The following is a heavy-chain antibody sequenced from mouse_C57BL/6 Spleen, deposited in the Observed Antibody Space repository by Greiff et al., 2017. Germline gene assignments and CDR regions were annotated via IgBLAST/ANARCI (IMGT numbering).Heavy chain of an antibody. J-gene: IGHJ4*01. CDR3: ARSTGSGFYAMDY. CDR2: IDPSDSYT. V-gene: IGHV1-59*01. Sequence: QVQLQQPGAELVRPGTSVKLSCKASGYTFTSYWMHWVKQRPGQGLEWIGVIDPSDSYTNYNQKFKGKATLTVDTSSSTAYMQLSSLTSEDSAVYYCARSTGSGFYAMDYWGQGTSVTVSS. CDR1: GYTFTSYW. D-gene: IGHD4-1*02.